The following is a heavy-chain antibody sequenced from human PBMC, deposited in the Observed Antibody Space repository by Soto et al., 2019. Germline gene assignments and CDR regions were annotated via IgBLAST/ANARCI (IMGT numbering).Heavy chain of an antibody. CDR2: INHSGST. V-gene: IGHV4-34*01. J-gene: IGHJ4*02. Sequence: SETLSLTCAVYGGSFSGYYWSWIRQPPGKGLEWIGEINHSGSTNYNPTLKSRVTISVDTSKNQFSLKLSSVTAADTAVYYCARESASRESGIAMLVNAYPAGSYFDYWGQGTLVTVSS. D-gene: IGHD3-22*01. CDR1: GGSFSGYY. CDR3: ARESASRESGIAMLVNAYPAGSYFDY.